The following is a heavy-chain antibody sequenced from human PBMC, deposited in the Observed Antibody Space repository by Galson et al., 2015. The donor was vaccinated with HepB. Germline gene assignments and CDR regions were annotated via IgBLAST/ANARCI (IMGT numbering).Heavy chain of an antibody. V-gene: IGHV3-7*03. Sequence: LRLSCAASGFTFSTYWMYWVRQAPGKGLEWVAAIKTDGSDKYYADSVKGRCTISRDNADNSLHLQINSLRNEDTAVYYCAKDHITGWSFDSWGQGTLVTVSS. CDR2: IKTDGSDK. J-gene: IGHJ4*02. CDR1: GFTFSTYW. CDR3: AKDHITGWSFDS. D-gene: IGHD6-19*01.